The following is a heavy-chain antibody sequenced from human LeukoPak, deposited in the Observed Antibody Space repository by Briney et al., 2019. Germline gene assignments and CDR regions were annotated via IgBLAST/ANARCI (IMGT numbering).Heavy chain of an antibody. D-gene: IGHD3-10*01. J-gene: IGHJ6*03. CDR1: GFTFSDFY. CDR3: AREDYYGSGSYYYYYYYMDV. CDR2: ISSGGSIM. Sequence: GGSLRLSCAASGFTFSDFYMTWIRQAPGKGLERISSISSGGSIMYYADSVKGRFTISRDNAKNSLYLQMKSLRADDTAVYYCAREDYYGSGSYYYYYYYMDVWGKGTTVTVSS. V-gene: IGHV3-11*04.